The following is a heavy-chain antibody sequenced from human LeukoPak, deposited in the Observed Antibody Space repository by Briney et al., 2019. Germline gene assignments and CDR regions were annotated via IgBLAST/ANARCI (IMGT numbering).Heavy chain of an antibody. Sequence: GEPLKTSGKGAGYSFISYWIAWVRQLLGKGLGWMGIIYPGDSDTRYSTSFKGQVTISADKSHNTAYLQWSSLKAWDTAIYYCARRSSPGSISYFDYWGQGTLVTVSS. J-gene: IGHJ4*02. CDR1: GYSFISYW. V-gene: IGHV5-51*01. CDR3: ARRSSPGSISYFDY. CDR2: IYPGDSDT. D-gene: IGHD2-15*01.